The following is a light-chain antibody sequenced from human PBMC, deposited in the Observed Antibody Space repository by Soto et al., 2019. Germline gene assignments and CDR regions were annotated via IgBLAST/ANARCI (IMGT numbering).Light chain of an antibody. V-gene: IGKV3-11*01. Sequence: EIVLTQSPATLSLSPGERATLSCRASQSVSSYLAWYQQKPGQAPRLLIYDASNRATGIPARFSGSGSGTDFTLTISSLEPEDSAVYYCQQRSNWPPMYTFGQGTKLESK. CDR1: QSVSSY. CDR3: QQRSNWPPMYT. J-gene: IGKJ2*01. CDR2: DAS.